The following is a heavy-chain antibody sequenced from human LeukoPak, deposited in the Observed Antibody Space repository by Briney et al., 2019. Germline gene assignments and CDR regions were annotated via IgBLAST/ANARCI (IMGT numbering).Heavy chain of an antibody. J-gene: IGHJ5*02. CDR1: GYIFTSYF. D-gene: IGHD3-16*02. Sequence: SVKVSCKASGYIFTSYFMHWVRQAPGQGLEWMGGIIPFFGRADYAQKFQGRVTITADKSTSTAYMDLTSLKSEDTAVYYCARDNNDYVWGSYRYGFDPWGQGTLVTVSS. CDR3: ARDNNDYVWGSYRYGFDP. CDR2: IIPFFGRA. V-gene: IGHV1-69*06.